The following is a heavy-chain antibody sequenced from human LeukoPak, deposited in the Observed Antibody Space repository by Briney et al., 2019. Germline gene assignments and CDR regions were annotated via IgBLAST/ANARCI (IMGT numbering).Heavy chain of an antibody. CDR2: ISSSGSTI. Sequence: PGGSLRLSCAASGFTFSSYEMNWVRQAPGKGLEWVSYISSSGSTIYYADSVEGRFTISRDNAKNSLYLQMNSLRAEDTAVYYCARDLPVYYYGSGSYSGYYGMDVWGKGTTVTVSS. CDR1: GFTFSSYE. J-gene: IGHJ6*04. V-gene: IGHV3-48*03. CDR3: ARDLPVYYYGSGSYSGYYGMDV. D-gene: IGHD3-10*01.